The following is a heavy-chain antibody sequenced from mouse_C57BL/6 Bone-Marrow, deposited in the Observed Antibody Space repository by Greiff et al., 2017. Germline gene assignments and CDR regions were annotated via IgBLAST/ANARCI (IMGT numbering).Heavy chain of an antibody. CDR2: IRSKSNNYAT. Sequence: DVMLVESGGGLVQPKGSLKLSCAASGFSFNTYAMNWVRQAPGKGLEWVARIRSKSNNYATYYADSVKDRFTISRDDSESMLYLQMSNLKTEDTAMYYCVRLTYYYAMDYWGQGTSVTVSS. V-gene: IGHV10-1*01. CDR1: GFSFNTYA. D-gene: IGHD1-1*01. J-gene: IGHJ4*01. CDR3: VRLTYYYAMDY.